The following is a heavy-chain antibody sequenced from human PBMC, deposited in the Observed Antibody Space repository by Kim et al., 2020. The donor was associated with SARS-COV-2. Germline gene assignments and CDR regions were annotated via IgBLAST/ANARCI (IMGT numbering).Heavy chain of an antibody. Sequence: GGSLRLSCAASGFTFSSYSMNWVRQAPGKGLEWVSSISSSSSYIYYADSVKGRFTISRDNAKNSLYLQMNSLRAEDTAVYYCARQVWSGYYWETDSYGMDVWGQGTTVTVSS. CDR1: GFTFSSYS. D-gene: IGHD3-3*01. CDR3: ARQVWSGYYWETDSYGMDV. V-gene: IGHV3-21*01. J-gene: IGHJ6*02. CDR2: ISSSSSYI.